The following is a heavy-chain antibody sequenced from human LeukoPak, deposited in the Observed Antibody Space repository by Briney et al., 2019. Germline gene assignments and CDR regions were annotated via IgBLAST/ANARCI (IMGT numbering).Heavy chain of an antibody. CDR2: IYYSGST. CDR1: GGSISSYY. CDR3: ARESGSYSNTPYYFDY. D-gene: IGHD3-10*01. V-gene: IGHV4-59*01. Sequence: SETLSLTCTVSGGSISSYYWSWIRQPPGKGLEWIGYIYYSGSTNYNPSLKSRVTISVDTSKNQFSLKLSSVTAADTAVYYCARESGSYSNTPYYFDYWGQGTLVTVSS. J-gene: IGHJ4*02.